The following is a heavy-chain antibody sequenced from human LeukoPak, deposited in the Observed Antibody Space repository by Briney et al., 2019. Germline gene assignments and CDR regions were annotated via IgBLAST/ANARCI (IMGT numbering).Heavy chain of an antibody. CDR1: GGSFSGYY. Sequence: SETLSLTCAVYGGSFSGYYWSWIRQPPGKGLEWIGEINHSGSTNYNPSLKSRVTISVDTSKNQFSLKLSSVTAADTAVYYCAGGITMIVVVTNYYYGMDVWGQGTTVTVSS. J-gene: IGHJ6*02. V-gene: IGHV4-34*01. CDR3: AGGITMIVVVTNYYYGMDV. D-gene: IGHD3-22*01. CDR2: INHSGST.